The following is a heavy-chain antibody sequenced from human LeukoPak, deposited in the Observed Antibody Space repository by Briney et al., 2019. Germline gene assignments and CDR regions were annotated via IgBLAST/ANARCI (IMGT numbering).Heavy chain of an antibody. V-gene: IGHV1-2*02. J-gene: IGHJ4*02. D-gene: IGHD6-25*01. CDR2: INPNSGGT. CDR3: ARRGDRDY. Sequence: ASVKVSCKASGYTFTSYDTNWVRQAPGQGLEWMGWINPNSGGTNYAQKFQGRVTMARDTSISTAYMELSRLRSDDTAVYYCARRGDRDYWGQGTLVTVSS. CDR1: GYTFTSYD.